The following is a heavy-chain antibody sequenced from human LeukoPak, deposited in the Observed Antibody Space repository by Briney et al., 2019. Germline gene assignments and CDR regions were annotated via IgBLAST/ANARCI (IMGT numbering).Heavy chain of an antibody. J-gene: IGHJ4*02. CDR2: IYYSGST. Sequence: PLETLSLTCTVSGGSISSGGYYWSWIRQHPGKGPEWIGYIYYSGSTYYNPSLKSRVTISVDTSKNQFSLKLSSVTAADTAVYYCARQRWLQFPFDYWGQGTLVTVSS. CDR1: GGSISSGGYY. D-gene: IGHD5-24*01. V-gene: IGHV4-31*03. CDR3: ARQRWLQFPFDY.